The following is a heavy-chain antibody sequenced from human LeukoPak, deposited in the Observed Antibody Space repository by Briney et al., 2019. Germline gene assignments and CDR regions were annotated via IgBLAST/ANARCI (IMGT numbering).Heavy chain of an antibody. CDR3: ARDRRIAARRGMDV. V-gene: IGHV1-2*04. D-gene: IGHD6-6*01. J-gene: IGHJ6*02. Sequence: GASVKVSCKASGYTFTGYYMHWVRQAPGQGLEWMGWINPNSGGTNYAQKFQGWVTMTRDTSISTAYMELSRLRSDDTAVYYCARDRRIAARRGMDVWGQGTTVTVSS. CDR2: INPNSGGT. CDR1: GYTFTGYY.